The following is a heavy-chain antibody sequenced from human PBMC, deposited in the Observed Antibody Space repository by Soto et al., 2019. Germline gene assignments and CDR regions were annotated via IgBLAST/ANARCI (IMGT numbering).Heavy chain of an antibody. Sequence: QVQLVQSGAEVKKPGSSVKVSCKASGGTLSNYGISWVRQAPGQGLEGMGGIIPVFGTANYAQKFQVRVTIAAGESTGTVYMDVSSLRPEDTAVYYCARGDATNIVGTTDYGMDVWGQGTTVTVSS. CDR2: IIPVFGTA. D-gene: IGHD5-12*01. CDR3: ARGDATNIVGTTDYGMDV. V-gene: IGHV1-69*12. J-gene: IGHJ6*02. CDR1: GGTLSNYG.